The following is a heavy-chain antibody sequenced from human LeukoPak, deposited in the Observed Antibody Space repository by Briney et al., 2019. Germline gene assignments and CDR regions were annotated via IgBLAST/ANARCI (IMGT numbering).Heavy chain of an antibody. CDR1: GFIFSHHG. V-gene: IGHV3-23*01. J-gene: IGHJ4*02. CDR3: VKDDGWVQYAN. D-gene: IGHD5-24*01. CDR2: IRADAVTT. Sequence: PGGSLRLSCATFGFIFSHHGMNWVRQAPGKGLEWVSGIRADAVTTYYADSVKGRFIISRDNSKNTVYLQMNSLSAEDAAVYYCVKDDGWVQYANWGQGTLVTVSS.